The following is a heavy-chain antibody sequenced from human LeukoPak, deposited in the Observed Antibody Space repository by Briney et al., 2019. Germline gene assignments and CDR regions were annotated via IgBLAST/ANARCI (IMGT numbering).Heavy chain of an antibody. J-gene: IGHJ4*02. CDR3: ARDSMVAETLDY. V-gene: IGHV4-59*01. Sequence: PSETLSLTCTVSGGSISSYYWSWIRQPPGKGLEWIGYIYYSGSTNYNPSLKSRVTISVDTSKNQFSLKLSSVTAADTAVYYCARDSMVAETLDYWGQGTLVTVSS. CDR1: GGSISSYY. CDR2: IYYSGST. D-gene: IGHD4/OR15-4a*01.